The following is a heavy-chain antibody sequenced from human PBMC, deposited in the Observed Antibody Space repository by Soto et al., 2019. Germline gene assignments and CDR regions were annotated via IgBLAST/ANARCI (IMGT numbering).Heavy chain of an antibody. CDR3: ARVESVAGLYNDHVLDV. V-gene: IGHV1-69*12. D-gene: IGHD6-19*01. CDR1: GGTFSNYA. Sequence: QVQLVQSGAEVKKPGSSVKVSCKFSGGTFSNYAIDWVRRAPGHGLEWMGGIVPIFGTTYYTQKFQGRATIIADDSTTTAYLEMSSLRYEDTAIYYCARVESVAGLYNDHVLDVWGQGTAVTVSS. CDR2: IVPIFGTT. J-gene: IGHJ6*02.